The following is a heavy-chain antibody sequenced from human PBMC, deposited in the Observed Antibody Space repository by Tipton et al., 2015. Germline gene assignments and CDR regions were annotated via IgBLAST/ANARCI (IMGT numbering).Heavy chain of an antibody. J-gene: IGHJ6*02. Sequence: RSLRLSCAASGLTFSNYAMHWVRQAPGKGLEWVADISYDGSNKYYADSVKGRFTISRDNSKNTVYLQMNSLRAEDTALYYCAKEFYSSGWFPYYDHGMDVWGQGTTVTVSS. CDR1: GLTFSNYA. V-gene: IGHV3-30*18. CDR2: ISYDGSNK. D-gene: IGHD6-13*01. CDR3: AKEFYSSGWFPYYDHGMDV.